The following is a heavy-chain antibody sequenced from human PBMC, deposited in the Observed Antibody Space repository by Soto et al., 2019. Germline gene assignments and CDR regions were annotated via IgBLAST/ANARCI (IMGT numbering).Heavy chain of an antibody. CDR1: GFTFSSYW. J-gene: IGHJ4*02. CDR2: IKIDGSIT. CDR3: ARVRNGDWYFDY. D-gene: IGHD2-21*02. Sequence: EVQLVESGGGLVQSGGSLRLSCAASGFTFSSYWMHWVRQVPGKGLVWVSRIKIDGSITSYADSVRGRFTISRDNAKNTLYLQMNSLRAEDTAVYYCARVRNGDWYFDYWGQGTLVTVSS. V-gene: IGHV3-74*01.